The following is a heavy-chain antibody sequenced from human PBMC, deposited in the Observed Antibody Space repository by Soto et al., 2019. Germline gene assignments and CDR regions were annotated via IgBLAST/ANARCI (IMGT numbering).Heavy chain of an antibody. Sequence: QVQLVQSRGEVKKPGASVKVSCKTSGYSFTTYGISWVRQAPGQGLEWMGWISGYNGNTNYAQHLQDRVTMTTDTDTSTSHMELRSLRSDATAVYYCAREGPAPYYYYGMDVWGQGSTVTVSS. CDR2: ISGYNGNT. CDR3: AREGPAPYYYYGMDV. CDR1: GYSFTTYG. V-gene: IGHV1-18*01. J-gene: IGHJ6*02.